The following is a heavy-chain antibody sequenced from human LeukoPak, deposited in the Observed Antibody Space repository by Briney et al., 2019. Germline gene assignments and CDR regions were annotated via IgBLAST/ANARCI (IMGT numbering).Heavy chain of an antibody. D-gene: IGHD6-19*01. J-gene: IGHJ4*02. V-gene: IGHV3-48*01. Sequence: GGSLRLSCAASGFTFSGYIMNWVRQAPGKGLEWVSFISSSSSTINYADSVKGRFTISRDNAKNSLYLQMNSLRAEDTAVYYCARDQWLDYWGQGTLVTVSS. CDR3: ARDQWLDY. CDR1: GFTFSGYI. CDR2: ISSSSSTI.